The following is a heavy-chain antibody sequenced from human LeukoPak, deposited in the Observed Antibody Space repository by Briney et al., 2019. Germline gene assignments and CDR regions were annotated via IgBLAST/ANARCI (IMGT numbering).Heavy chain of an antibody. V-gene: IGHV4-59*11. D-gene: IGHD4-17*01. CDR2: MHYSENT. CDR1: GGSIWRLY. CDR3: TGDYGDYEGVSDI. J-gene: IGHJ3*02. Sequence: PSETLSLTCTVSGGSIWRLYWSWIRQPPRKGLEWIGYMHYSENTKYKRSIKSRVTISLDTSKNYFSLKLSPVTAADTAVYYCTGDYGDYEGVSDIWGQGTKVTVSS.